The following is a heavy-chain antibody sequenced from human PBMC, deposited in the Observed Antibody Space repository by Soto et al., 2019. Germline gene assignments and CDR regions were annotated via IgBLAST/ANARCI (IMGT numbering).Heavy chain of an antibody. V-gene: IGHV3-53*01. CDR3: AKSGGNGWFADAFDV. D-gene: IGHD6-19*01. CDR2: IYSGGST. CDR1: GFIVSRYY. J-gene: IGHJ3*01. Sequence: WWSLRLSCAGSGFIVSRYYMSWFRQAPGKGLEWISVIYSGGSTYYADSVKGRFTISRDNSENTLYLQLNSLRAEDTAVYYCAKSGGNGWFADAFDVWGQGTMVTVSS.